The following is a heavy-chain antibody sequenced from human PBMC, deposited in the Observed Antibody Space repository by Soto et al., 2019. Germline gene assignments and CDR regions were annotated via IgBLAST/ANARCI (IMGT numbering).Heavy chain of an antibody. D-gene: IGHD3-10*01. Sequence: EVQLVESGGGLVKPGGSLRLSCAASGFTFSNAWMSWVRQAQGKGLEWVGRIKSKTDGGTTDYAAPVKGRFTISRDDSKNTLYLQMNSLKTEDTAVYYCTTDPASLLWFGEFPFDYWGQGTLVTVSS. CDR2: IKSKTDGGTT. CDR1: GFTFSNAW. CDR3: TTDPASLLWFGEFPFDY. J-gene: IGHJ4*02. V-gene: IGHV3-15*01.